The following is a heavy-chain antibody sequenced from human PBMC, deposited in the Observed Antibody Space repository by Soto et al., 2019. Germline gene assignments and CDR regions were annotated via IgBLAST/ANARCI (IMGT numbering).Heavy chain of an antibody. Sequence: QLQLQESGPGLVKPSETLSLTCTVSGGSISSSSYYGGWIRQPPGKGLEWIGSIYYSGSTYYNPSLKSRVTMSVDTSKNQFSLTLSSVTAADTAVYYCARTSGTALLHYWGQGTLVTVSS. J-gene: IGHJ4*02. CDR2: IYYSGST. CDR3: ARTSGTALLHY. D-gene: IGHD1-26*01. V-gene: IGHV4-39*01. CDR1: GGSISSSSYY.